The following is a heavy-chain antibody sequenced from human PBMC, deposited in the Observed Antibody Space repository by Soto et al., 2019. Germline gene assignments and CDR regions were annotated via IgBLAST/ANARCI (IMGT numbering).Heavy chain of an antibody. Sequence: QVQLVQSGAEVKKPGSSVKVSCKASGGTFSSYAISWVRQAPGQGLEWMGGNIPILVTANYAQKFQGTVTITGDESPSTAYIELRSLRSEDTAVYYCARCSCGGDCYSGSDAFDIWGQGTMVTVSS. D-gene: IGHD2-21*02. V-gene: IGHV1-69*01. J-gene: IGHJ3*02. CDR1: GGTFSSYA. CDR2: NIPILVTA. CDR3: ARCSCGGDCYSGSDAFDI.